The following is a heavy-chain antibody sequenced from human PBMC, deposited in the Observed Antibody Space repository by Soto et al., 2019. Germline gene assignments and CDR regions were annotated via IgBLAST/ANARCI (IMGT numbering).Heavy chain of an antibody. CDR3: AIDLWWYTH. Sequence: EVQLLESGGDLVQPGGSLRLSCTASGFTFSDHAMTWVRQAPGKGLEWLSGISGGGSGAYYADSAKGRFTVSRANSNNTLFLQMDSLRVEDTAVYYCAIDLWWYTHWGQGTLVTVSS. V-gene: IGHV3-23*01. J-gene: IGHJ4*02. CDR2: ISGGGSGA. CDR1: GFTFSDHA. D-gene: IGHD2-15*01.